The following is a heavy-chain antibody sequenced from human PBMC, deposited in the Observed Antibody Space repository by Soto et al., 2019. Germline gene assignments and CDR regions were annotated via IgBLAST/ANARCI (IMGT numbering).Heavy chain of an antibody. V-gene: IGHV1-18*01. D-gene: IGHD3-22*01. CDR1: GYTFTGYG. Sequence: ASVKVSCKASGYTFTGYGISWVRQAPGQGLEWMGWISADNGNTNYAQKLQGRVTMTTDTSTGTAYMELRSLRSDDTAVYYCARGADYYDSSGYYRGWFDPWGQGTLVTVSS. CDR3: ARGADYYDSSGYYRGWFDP. J-gene: IGHJ5*02. CDR2: ISADNGNT.